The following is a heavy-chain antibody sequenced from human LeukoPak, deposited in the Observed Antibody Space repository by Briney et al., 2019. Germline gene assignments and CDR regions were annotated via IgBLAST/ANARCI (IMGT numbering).Heavy chain of an antibody. CDR1: GFTFSDYY. Sequence: GGSLRLSCAASGFTFSDYYMGRVRRAPGKGLEWVSYITNSGGGTYYPDSVKGRFTISRDNAKKSLYLQVSSLRAEDTAVYYCARALNDAFDIWGQGTMVTVSS. V-gene: IGHV3-11*04. CDR2: ITNSGGGT. J-gene: IGHJ3*02. CDR3: ARALNDAFDI.